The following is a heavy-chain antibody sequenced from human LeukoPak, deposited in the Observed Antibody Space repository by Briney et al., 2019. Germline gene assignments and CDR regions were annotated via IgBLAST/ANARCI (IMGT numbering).Heavy chain of an antibody. J-gene: IGHJ6*02. CDR3: ARGGTQNYYYYGMDV. Sequence: QPGRSLRLSCAASGFTFSSYGMHWVRQAPGKGLEWVTLIWLDGSNKYYADSVKGRFTISRDNSKNTLYLQMNSLRAEDTAVYYCARGGTQNYYYYGMDVWGQGTTVTVSS. V-gene: IGHV3-33*01. CDR1: GFTFSSYG. CDR2: IWLDGSNK.